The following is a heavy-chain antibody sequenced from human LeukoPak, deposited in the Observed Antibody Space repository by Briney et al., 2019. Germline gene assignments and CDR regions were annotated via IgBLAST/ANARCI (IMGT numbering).Heavy chain of an antibody. J-gene: IGHJ4*02. CDR2: INEDGSNK. CDR3: TRVIVAVPGYFDYFDF. CDR1: GFSFSNHY. D-gene: IGHD6-19*01. V-gene: IGHV3-7*01. Sequence: PGGSLRLSCAASGFSFSNHYMRWIRQAPGKGLEWVANINEDGSNKWHLGSVKGRFTVSRDNARNDLYLQMNSLRVEDTAVYYCTRVIVAVPGYFDYFDFWGQGALVTVSS.